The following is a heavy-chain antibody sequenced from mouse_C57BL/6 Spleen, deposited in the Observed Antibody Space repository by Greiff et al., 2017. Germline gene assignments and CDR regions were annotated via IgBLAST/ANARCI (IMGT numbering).Heavy chain of an antibody. V-gene: IGHV1-55*01. J-gene: IGHJ2*01. CDR1: GYTFTSYW. CDR2: IYPGSGST. Sequence: QVQLQQPGAELVKPGASVKMSCKASGYTFTSYWITWVKQRPGQGLEWIGDIYPGSGSTNYNEKFKSKATLTVDTSSSTAYMQLSSLTSEDSAVYYCARGRYYYGSSSYYFDYWGQGTTLTVSS. D-gene: IGHD1-1*01. CDR3: ARGRYYYGSSSYYFDY.